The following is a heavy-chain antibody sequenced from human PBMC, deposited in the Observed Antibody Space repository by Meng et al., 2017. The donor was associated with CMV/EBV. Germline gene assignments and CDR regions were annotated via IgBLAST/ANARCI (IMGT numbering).Heavy chain of an antibody. D-gene: IGHD6-19*01. CDR1: GGSFSGYY. CDR2: INHSGST. CDR3: ARGSRGGYNSGWYDY. J-gene: IGHJ4*02. Sequence: GSLRLSCTVYGGSFSGYYWSWIRQPPGKGLEWIGEINHSGSTNYSPSLKSRLTISVDTSKKQFSLKLSSVTAADTAVYYCARGSRGGYNSGWYDYWGQGTPVTVSS. V-gene: IGHV4-34*01.